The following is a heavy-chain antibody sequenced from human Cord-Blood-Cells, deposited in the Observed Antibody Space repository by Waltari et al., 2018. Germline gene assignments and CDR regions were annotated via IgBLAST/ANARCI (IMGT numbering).Heavy chain of an antibody. CDR1: GGSISSSSYY. CDR3: ARQFLGGEYSSSSEYFQH. Sequence: QLQLQESGPGLVTPSETLSLTCTVSGGSISSSSYYWGWIRQPPVTGLEWIGSIYYSGSTYYNPSLKSRGTIAVDTSRNQFSRNLSSVTAADTAVYYCARQFLGGEYSSSSEYFQHWRQGTLVTVSS. J-gene: IGHJ1*01. D-gene: IGHD6-6*01. CDR2: IYYSGST. V-gene: IGHV4-39*01.